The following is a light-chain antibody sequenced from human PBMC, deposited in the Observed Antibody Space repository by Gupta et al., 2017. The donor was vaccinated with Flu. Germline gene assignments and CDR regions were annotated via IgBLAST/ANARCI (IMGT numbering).Light chain of an antibody. V-gene: IGLV2-23*01. J-gene: IGLJ1*01. CDR1: SSVVGAYSL. Sequence: QSALTQPASASGSPGQSITISCTGASSVVGAYSLVSWYQQYPGEAPKLIIYEGIKRPSGVSIRFSGSNSGNSASLTISGLQAEDEADYHCCSYAPPTTSYVFGTGTKVTVL. CDR3: CSYAPPTTSYV. CDR2: EGI.